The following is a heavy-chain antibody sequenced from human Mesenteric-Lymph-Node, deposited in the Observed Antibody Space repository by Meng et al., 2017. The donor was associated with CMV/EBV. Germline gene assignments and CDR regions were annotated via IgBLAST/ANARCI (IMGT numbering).Heavy chain of an antibody. Sequence: ASVKVSCKASGYTFTGYYIHWVRQAPGQGLEWMGWIDPSGGTNYAKKFQGRVTMTRDTSISTAYMELTRLTSDDTAVYHCAKIFGGIKADYWGQGTLVTVSS. CDR1: GYTFTGYY. V-gene: IGHV1-2*02. D-gene: IGHD3-3*01. CDR3: AKIFGGIKADY. J-gene: IGHJ4*02. CDR2: IDPSGGT.